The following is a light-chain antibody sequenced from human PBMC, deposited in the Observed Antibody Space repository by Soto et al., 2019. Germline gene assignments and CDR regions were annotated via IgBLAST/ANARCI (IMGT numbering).Light chain of an antibody. CDR1: TGSVTNSHY. CDR3: LLSDTDAPV. Sequence: QAVVTQEPSLTVSPGGTVTLTCGSSTGSVTNSHYPYWFHQKPGQAPRTLIYATGSKYSWTPARFSGSLFGGKAALTLSDAQPEDEADYYCLLSDTDAPVFGGGTQLTVL. V-gene: IGLV7-46*01. CDR2: ATG. J-gene: IGLJ7*01.